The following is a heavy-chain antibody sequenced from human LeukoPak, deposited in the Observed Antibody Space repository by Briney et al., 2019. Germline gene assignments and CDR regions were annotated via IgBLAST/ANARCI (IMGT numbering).Heavy chain of an antibody. CDR3: ARDLGQGYCSGGSCLNWFDP. J-gene: IGHJ5*02. CDR2: INPSGGST. Sequence: GASVRVSCKASGYTFTSYYMHWVRQAPGQGLEWMGIINPSGGSTSYAQKFQGRVTMTRDTSTSTVYMELSSLRSEDTAVYYCARDLGQGYCSGGSCLNWFDPWGQGTLVTVSS. V-gene: IGHV1-46*01. CDR1: GYTFTSYY. D-gene: IGHD2-15*01.